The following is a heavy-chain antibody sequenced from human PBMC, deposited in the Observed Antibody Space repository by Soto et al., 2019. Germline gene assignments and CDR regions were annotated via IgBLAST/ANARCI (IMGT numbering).Heavy chain of an antibody. Sequence: QITLKESGPTLVKPTQTLTLTCTYSGFSLRTTGVGVGWIRQPPGKALEWLGIFYWDDDKRYSPSLKNRLTLTNDISKSQVVLTLTYMDPADTATYYCAHTWGLPFDYWGQGTLVIVSS. D-gene: IGHD3-16*01. J-gene: IGHJ4*02. V-gene: IGHV2-5*02. CDR2: FYWDDDK. CDR1: GFSLRTTGVG. CDR3: AHTWGLPFDY.